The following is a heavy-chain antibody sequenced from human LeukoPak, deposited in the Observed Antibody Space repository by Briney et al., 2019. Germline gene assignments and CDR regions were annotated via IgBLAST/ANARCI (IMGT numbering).Heavy chain of an antibody. CDR1: RFTFSSYS. Sequence: GGSLRLSCAASRFTFSSYSMNWVRQAPGKGLEWISYISSSSSTIYYADSVKGRFTITRDNSKNTLYLQMNSLRAEDTAVYYCAKGYQLGVYYYYYYYMDVWGKGTTVTVSS. J-gene: IGHJ6*03. CDR3: AKGYQLGVYYYYYYYMDV. V-gene: IGHV3-48*01. CDR2: ISSSSSTI. D-gene: IGHD2-2*01.